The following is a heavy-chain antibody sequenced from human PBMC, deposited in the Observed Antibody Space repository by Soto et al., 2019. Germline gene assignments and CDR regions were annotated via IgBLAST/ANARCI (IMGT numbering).Heavy chain of an antibody. J-gene: IGHJ6*03. CDR3: AREPVPPWGYYYYYMDV. Sequence: GGSLRLSCAASGFTFSSYGMHWVRQAPGKGLEWVAVIWYDGSNKYYADSVKGRFTISRDNSKNTLYLQMNSLRAEDTAVYYCAREPVPPWGYYYYYMDVWGKGTTVTVSS. CDR2: IWYDGSNK. D-gene: IGHD7-27*01. V-gene: IGHV3-33*01. CDR1: GFTFSSYG.